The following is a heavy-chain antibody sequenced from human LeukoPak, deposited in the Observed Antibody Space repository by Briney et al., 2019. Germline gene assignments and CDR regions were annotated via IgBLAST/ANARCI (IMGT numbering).Heavy chain of an antibody. D-gene: IGHD3-22*01. CDR1: GFTFSSYA. CDR2: ISGSGGVT. Sequence: GGSLRLSCAASGFTFSSYAMSWVRQAPGKGLEWVSIISGSGGVTYYADSVKGRFTISRDNSKNTLYLQMNSLRAEDTAVYYCAKDGYYYDSSAYYVIYYFDSWGQGTLVTVSS. J-gene: IGHJ4*02. CDR3: AKDGYYYDSSAYYVIYYFDS. V-gene: IGHV3-23*01.